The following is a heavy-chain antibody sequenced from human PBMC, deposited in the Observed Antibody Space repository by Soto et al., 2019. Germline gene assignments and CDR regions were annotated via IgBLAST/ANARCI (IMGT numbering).Heavy chain of an antibody. Sequence: GGSLRLSSAASGFTLSREAMSWVRQAPGKGLEWVSAISGSGGSTYYADSVKGRFTISRDNSKNTLYLQMNSLRAEDTAVYYCAKGVDYYSYYSGMDVWGQGITVTVPS. D-gene: IGHD4-17*01. J-gene: IGHJ6*02. V-gene: IGHV3-23*01. CDR1: GFTLSREA. CDR2: ISGSGGST. CDR3: AKGVDYYSYYSGMDV.